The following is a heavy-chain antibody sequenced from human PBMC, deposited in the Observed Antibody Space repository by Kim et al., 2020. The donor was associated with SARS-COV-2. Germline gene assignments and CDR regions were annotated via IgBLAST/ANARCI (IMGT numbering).Heavy chain of an antibody. D-gene: IGHD5-12*01. J-gene: IGHJ4*02. CDR1: GFTFSNAW. CDR3: TTHNQRKRWLQSLPGY. CDR2: IKSKTDGGTT. Sequence: GGSLRLSCAASGFTFSNAWMSWVRQAPGKGLEWVGRIKSKTDGGTTDYAAPVKGRFTISRDDSKNTLYLQMNSLKTEDTAVYYCTTHNQRKRWLQSLPGYWGQGTLVTVSS. V-gene: IGHV3-15*01.